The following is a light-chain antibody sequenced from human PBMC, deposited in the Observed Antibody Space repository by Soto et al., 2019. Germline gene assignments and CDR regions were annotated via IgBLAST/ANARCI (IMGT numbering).Light chain of an antibody. J-gene: IGLJ1*01. CDR3: CSYAGSYTFYV. CDR2: DVS. CDR1: SSDVGGYNY. V-gene: IGLV2-11*01. Sequence: QSALTQPRSVSGSPGQSVTISCTGTSSDVGGYNYVSWYQQYPGTAPKLMIYDVSMRPSGVPDRFSGSKSGNTASLTISGLQAEDEAYYYCCSYAGSYTFYVFGTGTKVTVL.